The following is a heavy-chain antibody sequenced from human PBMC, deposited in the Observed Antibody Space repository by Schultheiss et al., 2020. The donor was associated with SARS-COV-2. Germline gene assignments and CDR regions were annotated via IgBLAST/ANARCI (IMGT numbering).Heavy chain of an antibody. Sequence: GGSLRLSCAASGFTFSSYGMHWVRQAPGKGLEWVAVIWYDGSNKYYADSVKGRFIISRDNSRNTLYLQMNSLRAEDTAVYYCARGSMVRGVPNPLDYWGQGTLVTVSS. CDR3: ARGSMVRGVPNPLDY. D-gene: IGHD3-10*01. CDR2: IWYDGSNK. J-gene: IGHJ4*02. V-gene: IGHV3-33*08. CDR1: GFTFSSYG.